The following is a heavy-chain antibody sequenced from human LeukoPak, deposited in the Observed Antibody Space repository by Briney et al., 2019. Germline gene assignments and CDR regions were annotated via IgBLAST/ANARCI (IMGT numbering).Heavy chain of an antibody. CDR1: EFTFSSYG. Sequence: GGSLRLSCAASEFTFSSYGMTWVRQGPGKGLEWVSGISGSGDSTYYADSVKGRFTISRDNAKTSLYLQINSLTAEATAEYYSARDRGWSYSYYYYYYMGVWGKGTTVTVSS. J-gene: IGHJ6*03. CDR3: ARDRGWSYSYYYYYYMGV. V-gene: IGHV3-23*01. CDR2: ISGSGDST. D-gene: IGHD1-26*01.